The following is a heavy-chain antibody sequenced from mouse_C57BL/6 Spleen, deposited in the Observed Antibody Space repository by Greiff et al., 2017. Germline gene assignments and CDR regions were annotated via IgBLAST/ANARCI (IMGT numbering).Heavy chain of an antibody. Sequence: QVTLKVSGPGILQSSQTLSLTCSFSGFSLSTSGMGVSWIRQPSGKGLEWLPHIYWDDDKRYNPSLKSRLTISKDTSRNQVFLKITSVDTADTATYYCARRGYYGSSYYWYFDVWGTGTTVTVSS. D-gene: IGHD1-1*01. V-gene: IGHV8-12*01. CDR2: IYWDDDK. J-gene: IGHJ1*03. CDR3: ARRGYYGSSYYWYFDV. CDR1: GFSLSTSGMG.